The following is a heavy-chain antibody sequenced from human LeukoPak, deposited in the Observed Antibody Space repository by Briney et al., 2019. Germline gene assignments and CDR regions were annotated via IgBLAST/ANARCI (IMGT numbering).Heavy chain of an antibody. V-gene: IGHV4-39*02. J-gene: IGHJ5*02. Sequence: SETLSLTCTLSGDSISSSDHYWVWIRQSPGKGLEWIGSVSQSGNTYYKSSLKSRVTVSTDTSKNEFSLILTSVTAADTAVYYCARDQGYNYGRTKWFDPWGQGILVTVSS. CDR1: GDSISSSDHY. CDR2: VSQSGNT. D-gene: IGHD5-18*01. CDR3: ARDQGYNYGRTKWFDP.